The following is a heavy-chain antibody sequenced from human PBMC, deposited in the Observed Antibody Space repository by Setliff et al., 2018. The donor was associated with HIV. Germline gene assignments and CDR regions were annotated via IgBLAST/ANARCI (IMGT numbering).Heavy chain of an antibody. J-gene: IGHJ4*02. CDR2: ILSTGERT. Sequence: QPGGSLRLSCAASGFTFSNYAMSWVRQAPGEGLEWVSAILSTGERTFYADSVKGRFTIPRDNAKNSLYLQMNSLRAEDTAVYYCASPYFVVYWGQGTLVTVSS. D-gene: IGHD2-21*01. CDR1: GFTFSNYA. V-gene: IGHV3-23*01. CDR3: ASPYFVVY.